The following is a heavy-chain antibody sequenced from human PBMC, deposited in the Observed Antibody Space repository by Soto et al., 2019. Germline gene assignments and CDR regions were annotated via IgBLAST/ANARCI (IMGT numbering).Heavy chain of an antibody. V-gene: IGHV1-3*04. J-gene: IGHJ4*02. CDR3: ARDFLGAGGYSYGAFDF. CDR2: INTANGNT. D-gene: IGHD5-18*01. CDR1: GYNFMIYA. Sequence: QVQLVQSGAEVKKPGASVRVSCEASGYNFMIYAMHWVRQAPGQSLAWMGWINTANGNTKYSQHFQGRVTVTRDTSASTGYMVLTSLRSQDTAVYCCARDFLGAGGYSYGAFDFWGQGTWVFVSS.